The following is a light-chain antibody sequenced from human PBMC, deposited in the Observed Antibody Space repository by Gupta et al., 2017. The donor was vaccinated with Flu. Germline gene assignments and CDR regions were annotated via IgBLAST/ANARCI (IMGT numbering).Light chain of an antibody. CDR2: DNN. J-gene: IGLJ1*01. CDR3: DPWDSSRSVCV. V-gene: IGLV1-51*01. Sequence: SGVGSNYVCWFQQRPEPAPNLLIFDNNGRRSGIPARFSGSKYATSATIIITGLQTGEEADYYWDPWDSSRSVCVFGSGTKFTVL. CDR1: SGVGSNY.